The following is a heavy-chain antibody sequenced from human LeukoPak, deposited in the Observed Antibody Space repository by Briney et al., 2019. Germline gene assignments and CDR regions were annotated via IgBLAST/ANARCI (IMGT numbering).Heavy chain of an antibody. V-gene: IGHV4-59*01. CDR2: IYYTGTT. J-gene: IGHJ6*02. Sequence: ETLSLTCSVSGGSISTYYWSWIRQPPGKGLEWIGYIYYTGTTNYNPSLRSRLTISVDPSRNQFSLRLSSVTAADTAVYYCAREDPQTTVPEGMDVWGHGTTVIVSS. CDR3: AREDPQTTVPEGMDV. D-gene: IGHD4-17*01. CDR1: GGSISTYY.